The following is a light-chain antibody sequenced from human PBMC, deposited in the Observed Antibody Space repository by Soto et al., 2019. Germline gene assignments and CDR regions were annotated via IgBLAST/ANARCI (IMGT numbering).Light chain of an antibody. CDR3: QQYYSPPFT. J-gene: IGKJ3*01. CDR2: WAS. V-gene: IGKV4-1*01. Sequence: DIVMTQSPDSLAVSLGERATINCKSSESVLYSSKNKNYLAWYRQKPGQPPKLLLYWASTREAGVPDRISASGSGTDFTLNITSLQAEDVAVYYYQQYYSPPFTFGPGTKVDIK. CDR1: ESVLYSSKNKNY.